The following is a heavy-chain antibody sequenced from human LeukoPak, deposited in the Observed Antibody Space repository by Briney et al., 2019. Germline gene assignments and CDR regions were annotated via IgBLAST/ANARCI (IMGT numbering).Heavy chain of an antibody. Sequence: SETLSLTGTVSGGSISRSGYDWGWIRQPPGKGLEWIGAIHYSGSTTYNPSLKSRDTISVDTSENHFSLKLSSVTAADSAVYYWARYSSSAGWFDRWGQGTLVTVSS. V-gene: IGHV4-39*02. CDR1: GGSISRSGYD. D-gene: IGHD3-22*01. CDR3: ARYSSSAGWFDR. J-gene: IGHJ5*02. CDR2: IHYSGST.